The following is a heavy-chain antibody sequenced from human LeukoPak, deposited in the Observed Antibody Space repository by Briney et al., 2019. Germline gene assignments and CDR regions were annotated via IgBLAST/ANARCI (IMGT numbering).Heavy chain of an antibody. CDR2: INPNSGGT. CDR1: GYTFTAYY. Sequence: ASVKVSCKASGYTFTAYYIHWVRQAPGQGLEWMGWINPNSGGTNYAQNFQGRVTMTRDTSISTAYMELSRLRSDDTAVYYCAKLSFCTGGSCYSYNWFDPWGQGTLVTVPS. D-gene: IGHD2-15*01. CDR3: AKLSFCTGGSCYSYNWFDP. J-gene: IGHJ5*02. V-gene: IGHV1-2*02.